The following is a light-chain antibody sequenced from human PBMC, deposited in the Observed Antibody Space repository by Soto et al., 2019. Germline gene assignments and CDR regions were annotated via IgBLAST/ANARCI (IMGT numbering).Light chain of an antibody. Sequence: QSALTQPRSVSGSPGQSVTISCTGTSSDVGGYNYVSWYQQHPGKAPKLVIYDVSKRPSGVPDRFSGSKSGNTASLTISGLKAEDEADYYCCSYAGSYTGVFGGGTKVTVL. J-gene: IGLJ3*02. V-gene: IGLV2-11*01. CDR1: SSDVGGYNY. CDR2: DVS. CDR3: CSYAGSYTGV.